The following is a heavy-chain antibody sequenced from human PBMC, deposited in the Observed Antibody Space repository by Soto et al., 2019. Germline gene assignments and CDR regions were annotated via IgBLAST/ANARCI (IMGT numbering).Heavy chain of an antibody. D-gene: IGHD6-6*01. J-gene: IGHJ5*02. CDR3: AGVPGGQLVSGWFDP. Sequence: QVQLLQSGAEVKKPGSSVKVSCKASGGPFSSYAISWVRQAPGQGLEWMGGIIPIFGTANYAQKFQGRVTITADESTSTASMELSSLRSEDTAVYYCAGVPGGQLVSGWFDPWVKGTLVTVSS. V-gene: IGHV1-69*19. CDR1: GGPFSSYA. CDR2: IIPIFGTA.